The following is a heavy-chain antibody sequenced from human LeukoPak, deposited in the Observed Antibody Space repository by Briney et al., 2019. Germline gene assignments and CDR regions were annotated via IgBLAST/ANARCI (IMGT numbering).Heavy chain of an antibody. CDR2: IYSGGST. V-gene: IGHV3-53*04. D-gene: IGHD6-19*01. Sequence: GGSLRLSCAASGFTVSSNYMSWVRQAPGKGLERVSVIYSGGSTYYADSVKGRFTISRHNSKNTLYLQMNSLRAEDTAVYYCATSGWYVGRSYYGMDVWGQGTTVTVSS. CDR3: ATSGWYVGRSYYGMDV. CDR1: GFTVSSNY. J-gene: IGHJ6*02.